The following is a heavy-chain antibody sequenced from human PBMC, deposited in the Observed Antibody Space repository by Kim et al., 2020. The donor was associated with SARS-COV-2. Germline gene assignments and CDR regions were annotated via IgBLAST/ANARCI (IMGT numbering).Heavy chain of an antibody. V-gene: IGHV3-9*01. CDR2: IRCRVNSI. CDR3: GKDSGGSGRRYF. D-gene: IGHD3-10*01. J-gene: IGHJ2*01. CDR1: GFTFAEYC. Sequence: GGSLRLSCVASGFTFAEYCMHWVRQAPGKGLEWVSGIRCRVNSIACEDSEKGRITISGDCANTSLYLLMDRITAEATAVYYCGKDSGGSGRRYF.